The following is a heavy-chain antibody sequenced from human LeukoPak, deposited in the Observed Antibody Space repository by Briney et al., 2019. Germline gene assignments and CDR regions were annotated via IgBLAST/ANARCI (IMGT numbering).Heavy chain of an antibody. CDR2: IRYDGSNK. J-gene: IGHJ4*02. CDR3: AKDGAPYCSSTSCYTGDSFFDY. D-gene: IGHD2-2*02. V-gene: IGHV3-30*02. Sequence: WIRQPPGKGLEWVAFIRYDGSNKYYADSVKGRFTISRDNSKNTLYLQMNSLRAEDTAVYYCAKDGAPYCSSTSCYTGDSFFDYWGQGTLVTVSS.